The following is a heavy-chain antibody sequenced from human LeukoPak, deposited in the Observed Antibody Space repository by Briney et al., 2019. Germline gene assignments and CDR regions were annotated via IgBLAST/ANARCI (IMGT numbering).Heavy chain of an antibody. Sequence: PGRSLRLSCAASGFTFSSYAMHWVRQAPGKGLEWVAVISYDGSNKYYADSVKGRFTISRDNSKNTLYLQMNSLRAEDTAVYYCARVRGVVTAFLGMDVWGQGTTVTVSS. CDR1: GFTFSSYA. V-gene: IGHV3-30-3*01. J-gene: IGHJ6*02. CDR2: ISYDGSNK. D-gene: IGHD2-21*02. CDR3: ARVRGVVTAFLGMDV.